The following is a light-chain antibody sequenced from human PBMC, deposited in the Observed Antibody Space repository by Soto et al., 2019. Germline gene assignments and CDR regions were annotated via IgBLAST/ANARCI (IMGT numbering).Light chain of an antibody. V-gene: IGLV1-51*01. Sequence: QSVLTQPPSVSAAPGQQVTISCSGSTSNIENNYVSWYQQLPGTAPKLLIYDNNKRPSGIPDRFSGFKSGTSATLGITGLQTGDEAIYYCGTWDSSLSAGVVFGGGTKLTVL. J-gene: IGLJ2*01. CDR3: GTWDSSLSAGVV. CDR2: DNN. CDR1: TSNIENNY.